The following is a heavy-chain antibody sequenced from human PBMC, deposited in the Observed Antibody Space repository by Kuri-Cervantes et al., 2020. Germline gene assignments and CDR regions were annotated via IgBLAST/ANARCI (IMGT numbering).Heavy chain of an antibody. D-gene: IGHD3-16*01. Sequence: SETLSLTCTVSGGSISSGDYYWSWIRQPPGKGLEWIGYIYYSGSTYYNPSLKSRVTISVDTSKNQFSLKLSSVTAADTAVYYCARGHPVTFGGVPLAFDIWGQGTMVTVSS. CDR2: IYYSGST. J-gene: IGHJ3*02. V-gene: IGHV4-30-4*02. CDR3: ARGHPVTFGGVPLAFDI. CDR1: GGSISSGDYY.